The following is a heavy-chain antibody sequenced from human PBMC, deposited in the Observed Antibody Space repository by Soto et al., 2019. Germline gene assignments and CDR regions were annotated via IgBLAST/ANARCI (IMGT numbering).Heavy chain of an antibody. D-gene: IGHD1-26*01. CDR2: ISTSGSPA. Sequence: QVHLVESGGGLVKPGGSLRLSCTVSGFAFRHNYLTWIRQAPGKGLEWLSYISTSGSPAYYADSVKGRFTISTDNAKKSLYLQIDSLRAEDTGVYYCTTGGIYYEAWGQGTLVTVSS. V-gene: IGHV3-11*01. J-gene: IGHJ5*02. CDR1: GFAFRHNY. CDR3: TTGGIYYEA.